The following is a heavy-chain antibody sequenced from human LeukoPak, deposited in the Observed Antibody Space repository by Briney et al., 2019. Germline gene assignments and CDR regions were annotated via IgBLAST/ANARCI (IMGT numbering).Heavy chain of an antibody. CDR2: ISAYNGNT. D-gene: IGHD6-13*01. V-gene: IGHV1-18*01. J-gene: IGHJ3*01. CDR3: ARAIAAPGTPENAFDV. CDR1: GYTFTSYG. Sequence: GASVKVSCKASGYTFTSYGISWVRQAPGQGLEWMGWISAYNGNTNYAQKLQGRVTMTTDTSTSTAYMELRSLTTEDTALYYCARAIAAPGTPENAFDVWGQGTMVTVSS.